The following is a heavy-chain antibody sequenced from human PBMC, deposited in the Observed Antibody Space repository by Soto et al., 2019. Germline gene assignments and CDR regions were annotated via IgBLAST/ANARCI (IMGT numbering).Heavy chain of an antibody. Sequence: ASVKVSCKASGYTFTSYDIIWVRQATGQGLEWMGWMNPSTGNTDSAEKFQGRPTMTRNTSISTVYMELSSLSFEDTAVYYCARGRIIVAGGFDPWGQGTLVTVSS. J-gene: IGHJ5*02. D-gene: IGHD6-19*01. V-gene: IGHV1-8*01. CDR2: MNPSTGNT. CDR3: ARGRIIVAGGFDP. CDR1: GYTFTSYD.